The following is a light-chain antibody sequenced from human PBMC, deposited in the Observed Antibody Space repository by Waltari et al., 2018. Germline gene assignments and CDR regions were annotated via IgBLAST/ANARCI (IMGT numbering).Light chain of an antibody. CDR3: SSFTTKTVVV. Sequence: SRYQQHPGIAPKLIIYEVTKRPSGISSRFSGSKSGNTASLTISGLQAEDEAHYYCSSFTTKTVVVFGGGTKLTVL. CDR2: EVT. J-gene: IGLJ2*01. V-gene: IGLV2-14*01.